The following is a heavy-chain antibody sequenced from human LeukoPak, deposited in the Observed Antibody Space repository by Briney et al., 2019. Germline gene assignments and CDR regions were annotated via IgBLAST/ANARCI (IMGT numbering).Heavy chain of an antibody. Sequence: PSETLSLTCTVSGGSISSSSYYWGWIRQPPGKGREWIGSIYYSGSTYYNPSLKSRVTISVDTSKNQFSLKLSSVTAADTAVYYCATQGIYDFWSGYYLSWEAYWGQGTLVTVSS. D-gene: IGHD3-3*01. V-gene: IGHV4-39*01. CDR3: ATQGIYDFWSGYYLSWEAY. J-gene: IGHJ4*02. CDR1: GGSISSSSYY. CDR2: IYYSGST.